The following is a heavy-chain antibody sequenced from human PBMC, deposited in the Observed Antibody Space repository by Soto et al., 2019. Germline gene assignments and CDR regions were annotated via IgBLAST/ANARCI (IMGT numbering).Heavy chain of an antibody. CDR1: GGSVSSGSHY. J-gene: IGHJ4*02. CDR3: ARGYYGSESGGYYFDY. Sequence: PSETLSLTCTVSGGSVSSGSHYWSWIRQPPGKGLEWIGYIYYSGSTNYNPSLKGRVIISVDTSKNQFSLNLSSVTAADTAVYYCARGYYGSESGGYYFDYWGQGTLVTVSS. D-gene: IGHD3-10*01. V-gene: IGHV4-61*01. CDR2: IYYSGST.